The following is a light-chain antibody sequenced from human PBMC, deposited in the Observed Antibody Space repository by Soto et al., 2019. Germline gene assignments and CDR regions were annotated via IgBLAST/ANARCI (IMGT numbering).Light chain of an antibody. CDR2: KVS. Sequence: DVVMTQSPLSLPVTLGQPASISCRSSQSLVSSDTNNYLNWFHQRPGQSPRRLMYKVSNRDSWVPDRFSGSGSGTDFTLKISRGEAEDVGVYYCMPDAHWITFVQGTRLEIK. V-gene: IGKV2-30*01. CDR1: QSLVSSDTNNY. CDR3: MPDAHWIT. J-gene: IGKJ5*01.